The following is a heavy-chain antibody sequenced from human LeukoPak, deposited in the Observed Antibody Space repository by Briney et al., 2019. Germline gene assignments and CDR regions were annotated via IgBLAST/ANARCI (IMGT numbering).Heavy chain of an antibody. CDR1: GGSISSGDYY. CDR3: ARGRDYYDSSGSIDY. D-gene: IGHD3-22*01. CDR2: IYYSGST. Sequence: SQTLSLTCTVSGGSISSGDYYWSWIRQPPGKGLEWIGYIYYSGSTYYNPSLKSRVTISVDTSKNQFSLKLSSVTGADTAVYYCARGRDYYDSSGSIDYWGQGTLVTVSS. V-gene: IGHV4-30-4*08. J-gene: IGHJ4*02.